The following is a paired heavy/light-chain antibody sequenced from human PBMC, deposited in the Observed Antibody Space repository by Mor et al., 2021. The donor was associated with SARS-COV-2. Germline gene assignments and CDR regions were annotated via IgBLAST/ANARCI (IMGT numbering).Light chain of an antibody. CDR1: QSITKY. J-gene: IGKJ1*01. V-gene: IGKV1-39*01. CDR2: DAS. Sequence: DIQMTQSPSSLSASVGDRVTITCRTGQSITKYLHWYQQKPGKAPKLLIHDASILESGVPPRFSGSGFGTDFTLTISSLQPEDFATYYCQQTYNIPLTFGQGTKVEIK. CDR3: QQTYNIPLT.
Heavy chain of an antibody. CDR2: MFHGGST. V-gene: IGHV4-38-2*02. J-gene: IGHJ4*02. CDR1: GYSISSGYS. Sequence: QVQLQESGPGLVRPSETLSLTCSVSGYSISSGYSWAWIRQPPGQGLEWIASMFHGGSTYYNPSLRSRVSISMDTSENQFTVKLTSVSAADTAVYYCARDFSPGNTGARYWGQGTLVTVSS. CDR3: ARDFSPGNTGARY. D-gene: IGHD1-26*01.